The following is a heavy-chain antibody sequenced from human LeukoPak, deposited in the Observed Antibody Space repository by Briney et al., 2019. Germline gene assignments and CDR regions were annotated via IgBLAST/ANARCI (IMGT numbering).Heavy chain of an antibody. D-gene: IGHD2-2*02. V-gene: IGHV1-69*04. J-gene: IGHJ6*02. CDR3: ARDPYMGMDV. CDR2: IIPILGIA. Sequence: SVKVSCKASGGTFSSYAISWVRQAPGQGLEWMGRIIPILGIANYAQKFQGRVTITADKSTSTAYMELRSLRSDDTAVYYCARDPYMGMDVWGQGTTVTVSS. CDR1: GGTFSSYA.